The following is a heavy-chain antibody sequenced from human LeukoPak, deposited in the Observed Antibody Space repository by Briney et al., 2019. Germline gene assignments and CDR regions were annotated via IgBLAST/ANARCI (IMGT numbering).Heavy chain of an antibody. CDR3: ARGDSSSWSLFDY. V-gene: IGHV4-39*01. Sequence: PSETLSLTCTVSGGSISSGYHYWGWIRQPPGKGLEWIGSIYESGRTHYNPSLRSRITISVDTSKNQFSLELSSVTAADTAVYYCARGDSSSWSLFDYWGQGTPVTVSS. CDR1: GGSISSGYHY. CDR2: IYESGRT. D-gene: IGHD6-13*01. J-gene: IGHJ4*02.